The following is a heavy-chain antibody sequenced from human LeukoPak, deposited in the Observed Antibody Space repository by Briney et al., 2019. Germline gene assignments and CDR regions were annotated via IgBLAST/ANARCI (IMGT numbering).Heavy chain of an antibody. CDR2: ISYDGSNK. J-gene: IGHJ4*02. Sequence: PGRSLRLSCAASGFTFSNCAMHWVRQAPGKGLEWVAVISYDGSNKYYADSVKGRFTISRDNSKNTLYLQMNSLRAEDTTVYYCARDGHGMGYWGQGTLVTVSS. CDR1: GFTFSNCA. D-gene: IGHD1-14*01. V-gene: IGHV3-30*14. CDR3: ARDGHGMGY.